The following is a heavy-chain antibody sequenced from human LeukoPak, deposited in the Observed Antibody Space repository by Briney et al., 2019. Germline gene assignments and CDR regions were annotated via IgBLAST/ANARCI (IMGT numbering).Heavy chain of an antibody. CDR3: ARRIGYSSGHSAVYYFDY. D-gene: IGHD6-19*01. Sequence: GGSLRLSCAASGFTFSTYWMHWVRQAPGKGLVWVSLINSGGDDTRYADSVKGRFTISRDNAENTLYLQMNSLRAEDTAVYYCARRIGYSSGHSAVYYFDYWGRGTLVSVSS. J-gene: IGHJ4*02. CDR2: INSGGDDT. CDR1: GFTFSTYW. V-gene: IGHV3-74*01.